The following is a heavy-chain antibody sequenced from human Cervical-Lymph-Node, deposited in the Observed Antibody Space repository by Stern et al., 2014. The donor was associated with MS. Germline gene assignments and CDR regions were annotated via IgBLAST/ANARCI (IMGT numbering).Heavy chain of an antibody. V-gene: IGHV4-59*01. Sequence: QVQMQESGPGLVKPSETLSLTCTVSGGSISSYYWSWIRQAPGKGLEWIGYIYYSGITNYNPSLKSRVTISVDTSKNQFSLKLSSVTAADTAVYYCARVGGQWLSLIDPWGQGTLVTVSS. J-gene: IGHJ5*02. CDR3: ARVGGQWLSLIDP. D-gene: IGHD6-19*01. CDR2: IYYSGIT. CDR1: GGSISSYY.